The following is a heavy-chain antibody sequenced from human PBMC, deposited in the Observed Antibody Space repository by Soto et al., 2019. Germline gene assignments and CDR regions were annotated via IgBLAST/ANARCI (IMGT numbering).Heavy chain of an antibody. CDR2: INHDGIT. J-gene: IGHJ4*02. Sequence: QVQLQQWGAGLLNPSETLSLTCAIAGGSFSGYYWSWIRQPPGKGLEWIGEINHDGITNYNPSLKSRVTISLDTSKNQYSLKLTSVTAADTAVYYCAGRYCTGGSSYRPWGQGTLVTVSS. V-gene: IGHV4-34*01. CDR1: GGSFSGYY. D-gene: IGHD2-15*01. CDR3: AGRYCTGGSSYRP.